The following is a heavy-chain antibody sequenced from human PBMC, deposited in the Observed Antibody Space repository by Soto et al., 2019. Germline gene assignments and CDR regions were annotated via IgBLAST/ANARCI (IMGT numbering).Heavy chain of an antibody. Sequence: GGSLRLSCAASGFTFSSYGMHWVRQAPGKGLEWVAVISYDGSNKYYADSVKGRFTISRDNSKNTLYLQMNSLRAEDTAVYYCAKPDSSGWYSFDYWGQGTLVTV. V-gene: IGHV3-30*18. J-gene: IGHJ4*02. CDR2: ISYDGSNK. D-gene: IGHD6-19*01. CDR3: AKPDSSGWYSFDY. CDR1: GFTFSSYG.